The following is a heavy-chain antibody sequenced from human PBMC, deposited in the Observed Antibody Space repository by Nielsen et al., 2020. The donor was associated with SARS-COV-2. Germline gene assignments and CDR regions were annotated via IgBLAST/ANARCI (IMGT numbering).Heavy chain of an antibody. D-gene: IGHD3-22*01. CDR1: GGTFSSYT. J-gene: IGHJ4*02. V-gene: IGHV1-69*02. Sequence: SVKVSCKASGGTFSSYTISWVRQAPGQGLEWMGRIIPILGIANYAQKFQGRVTITADKSTSTAYMELSSLRSEDTAVYYCARRDSSGYPFDYWGQGTLVTVSS. CDR3: ARRDSSGYPFDY. CDR2: IIPILGIA.